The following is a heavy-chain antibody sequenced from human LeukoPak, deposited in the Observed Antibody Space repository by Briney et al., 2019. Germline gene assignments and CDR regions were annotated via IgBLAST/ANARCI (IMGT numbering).Heavy chain of an antibody. J-gene: IGHJ4*02. CDR2: ISSNWGST. D-gene: IGHD5-24*01. CDR3: ARDVDGYLDY. Sequence: GGTLRLSCAASGFTFSSYAMHWVRQAPGKGLEYVSAISSNWGSTYYANSVKSRFTISRDNSKNTLYLQMGSLRAEDMAVYYCARDVDGYLDYWGQGTLVTVSS. V-gene: IGHV3-64*01. CDR1: GFTFSSYA.